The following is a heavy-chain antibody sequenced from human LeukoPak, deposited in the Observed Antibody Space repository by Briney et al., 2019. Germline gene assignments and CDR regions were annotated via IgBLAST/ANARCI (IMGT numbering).Heavy chain of an antibody. CDR2: RYYSGST. D-gene: IGHD3-16*01. CDR3: ARVRGDFETD. Sequence: PSETLSLTCSVSGGSISSYYWTWIGQPPGKGLEWIGYRYYSGSTTYNPSLKSRVTISVDTSKSQFSLKLISVTAADTAIYYCARVRGDFETDWGQGTLVTVSS. CDR1: GGSISSYY. J-gene: IGHJ1*01. V-gene: IGHV4-59*01.